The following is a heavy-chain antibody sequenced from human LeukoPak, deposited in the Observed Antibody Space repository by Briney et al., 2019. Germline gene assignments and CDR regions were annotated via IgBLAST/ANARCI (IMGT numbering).Heavy chain of an antibody. CDR3: AKDPGYTVNTTFDY. D-gene: IGHD5-24*01. J-gene: IGHJ4*02. CDR1: GFTFSSYA. V-gene: IGHV3-64*04. Sequence: SGGSLRLSCSASGFTFSSYAMHWVRQAPGKGLEYVSTITNNGGSTDYADSVKGRFTISRDNSKNTLYLQMNSLRAEDTAVYYCAKDPGYTVNTTFDYWGQGTLVTVSS. CDR2: ITNNGGST.